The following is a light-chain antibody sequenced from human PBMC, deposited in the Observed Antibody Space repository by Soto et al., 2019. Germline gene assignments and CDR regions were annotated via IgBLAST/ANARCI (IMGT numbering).Light chain of an antibody. J-gene: IGKJ1*01. Sequence: IRLSQSPGTLSLSPGERATLSCRASQSVTSTHLAWYQQKPGQAPRLLIYDASTRATGIPDRFSGSGSGTDFTLTISRLEPEDFAVYCCQQFDGSLWTFGPGTKVDIK. CDR3: QQFDGSLWT. CDR1: QSVTSTH. V-gene: IGKV3-20*01. CDR2: DAS.